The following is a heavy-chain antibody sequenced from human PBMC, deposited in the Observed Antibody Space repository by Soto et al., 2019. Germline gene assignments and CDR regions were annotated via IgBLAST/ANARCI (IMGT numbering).Heavy chain of an antibody. D-gene: IGHD3-10*01. CDR3: ASQPLDSSYYGSVKAPANWFDP. CDR1: GGSISSGVYY. J-gene: IGHJ5*02. CDR2: IYYSGST. Sequence: SETLSLTCTVSGGSISSGVYYWSWIRQHPGKGLEWIGYIYYSGSTSYNPSLKSRVTISVDTSKNQFSLKLTSGTAADTAVYYCASQPLDSSYYGSVKAPANWFDPWGQGTLVTVSS. V-gene: IGHV4-31*03.